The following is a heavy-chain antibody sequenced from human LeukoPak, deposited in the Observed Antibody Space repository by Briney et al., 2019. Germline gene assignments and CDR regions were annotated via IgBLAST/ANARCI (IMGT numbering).Heavy chain of an antibody. CDR3: AKHWSYCSTTSCFFNYYYYYMDV. CDR1: GFTFSSYA. Sequence: PGGSLRLSCAASGFTFSSYAMSWVRQAPGKGLEWVSAISGSGGSTYYADSVKGRFTISRDNSKSTLYLQMNNLRAEDTAVYYCAKHWSYCSTTSCFFNYYYYYMDVWDKGTTVTVSS. J-gene: IGHJ6*03. D-gene: IGHD2-2*01. CDR2: ISGSGGST. V-gene: IGHV3-23*01.